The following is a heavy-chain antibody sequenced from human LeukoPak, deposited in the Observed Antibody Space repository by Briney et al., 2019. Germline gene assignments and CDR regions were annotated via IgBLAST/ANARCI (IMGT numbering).Heavy chain of an antibody. Sequence: PGGSPRLSCAASGFTFSSYGMHWVRQAPGKGLEWVAVISYDGSNKYYADSVKGRFTISRDNSKNTLYLQMNSLRAEDTAVYYCAKETGLLWFGELLALDYWGQGTPVTVSS. CDR2: ISYDGSNK. V-gene: IGHV3-30*18. J-gene: IGHJ4*02. CDR1: GFTFSSYG. D-gene: IGHD3-10*01. CDR3: AKETGLLWFGELLALDY.